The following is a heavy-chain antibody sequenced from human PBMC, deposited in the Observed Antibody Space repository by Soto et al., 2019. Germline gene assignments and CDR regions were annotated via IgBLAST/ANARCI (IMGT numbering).Heavy chain of an antibody. D-gene: IGHD1-26*01. J-gene: IGHJ6*02. CDR2: IRSKANGYAT. V-gene: IGHV3-73*01. CDR3: TRNLGAKYGFDV. Sequence: GGSLRLSCAASGFPFSGSIIHWVRQASGKGLEWVGRIRSKANGYATAYGGSVKGRFTITRDDSQNTAYLQMDSLKTEDTAVYYCTRNLGAKYGFDVWGQGTTVTVSS. CDR1: GFPFSGSI.